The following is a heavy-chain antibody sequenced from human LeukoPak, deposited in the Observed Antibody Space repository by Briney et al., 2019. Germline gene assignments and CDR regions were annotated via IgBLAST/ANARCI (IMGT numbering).Heavy chain of an antibody. D-gene: IGHD6-19*01. Sequence: SETLSLTCTVSGGSLSSYFWSWIRQPPGKGLEWIGYIYYSGSTYYNPSLKSRVTISVDTSKNQFSLKLSSVTAADTAVYYCAREEGIAVAGMGYWGQGTLVTVSS. CDR2: IYYSGST. J-gene: IGHJ4*02. CDR1: GGSLSSYF. V-gene: IGHV4-59*12. CDR3: AREEGIAVAGMGY.